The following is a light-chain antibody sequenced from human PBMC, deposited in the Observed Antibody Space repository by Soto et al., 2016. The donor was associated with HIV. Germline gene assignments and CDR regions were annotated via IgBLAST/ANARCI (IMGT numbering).Light chain of an antibody. V-gene: IGKV1-5*03. CDR1: QDITTW. J-gene: IGKJ1*01. CDR3: QQYKSFWT. Sequence: DIQMTQSPSALSASVGGRVTITCRASQDITTWLAWYQQKPGKPPNLLIYKASNLQNGVPSRFSGSGSGTEFTLSINSLQPDDFATYYCQQYKSFWTFGQGTKVEVK. CDR2: KAS.